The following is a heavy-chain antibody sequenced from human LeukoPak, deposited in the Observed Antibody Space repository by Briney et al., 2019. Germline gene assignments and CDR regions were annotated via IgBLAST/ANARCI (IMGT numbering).Heavy chain of an antibody. Sequence: GRSLRLSCAASGFTFSSYGMHWVRQAPGKGLEWVAVIWYDGSNKYYADSVKGRFTISGDNSKNTLYLQMNSLRAEDTAVYYCARARAMVFDYWGQGTLVTVSS. CDR3: ARARAMVFDY. D-gene: IGHD5-18*01. V-gene: IGHV3-33*01. J-gene: IGHJ4*02. CDR1: GFTFSSYG. CDR2: IWYDGSNK.